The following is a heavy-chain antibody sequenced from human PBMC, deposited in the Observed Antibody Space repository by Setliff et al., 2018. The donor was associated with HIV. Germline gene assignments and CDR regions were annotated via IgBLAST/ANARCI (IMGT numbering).Heavy chain of an antibody. D-gene: IGHD3-22*01. CDR3: ARVSYYDSSGYYDYWYFDL. CDR2: IIPMFGTA. Sequence: ASVKVSYKASGGTFSSYAISWVRQAPGQGLEWMGRIIPMFGTANYAQKFQGRVTITADKSTSTAYMELSSLRSEDTAVYYCARVSYYDSSGYYDYWYFDLWGRGTLVTVSS. CDR1: GGTFSSYA. V-gene: IGHV1-69*06. J-gene: IGHJ2*01.